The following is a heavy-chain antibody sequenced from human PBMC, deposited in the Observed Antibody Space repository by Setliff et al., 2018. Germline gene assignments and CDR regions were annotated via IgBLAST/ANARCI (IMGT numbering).Heavy chain of an antibody. Sequence: PSETLSLTCTVSGGSISRSSYYWGWIRQPPGKGLEWIGSIYHTGTTYYNTSLKSRVTISVDTSKNQFSLRLSSVTAADTAVYFCARDYGPNDYWGQGSLVTVSS. J-gene: IGHJ4*02. D-gene: IGHD3-16*01. CDR2: IYHTGTT. CDR1: GGSISRSSYY. CDR3: ARDYGPNDY. V-gene: IGHV4-39*07.